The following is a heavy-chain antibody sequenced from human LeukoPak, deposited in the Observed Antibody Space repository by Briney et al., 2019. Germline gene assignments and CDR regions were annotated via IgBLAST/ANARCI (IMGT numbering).Heavy chain of an antibody. CDR1: GYTFTSYD. D-gene: IGHD5-18*01. CDR3: ARIGHKGYSYPFDP. CDR2: MNPNSGNT. Sequence: ASVKVSCKASGYTFTSYDINWVRQATGQGLEWMGWMNPNSGNTGYAQKFQGRVTMTRNTSISTAYMELSSLRSEDTAVYYCARIGHKGYSYPFDPWAREPWSPSPQ. J-gene: IGHJ5*02. V-gene: IGHV1-8*01.